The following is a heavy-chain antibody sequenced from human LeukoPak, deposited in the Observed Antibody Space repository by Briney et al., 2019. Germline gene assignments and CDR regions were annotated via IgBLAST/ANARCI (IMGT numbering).Heavy chain of an antibody. D-gene: IGHD4-17*01. Sequence: SETLSLTCTVSGGSISSGAYYWAWIRQHPGKGLEWIGSISYSGSTYYNPSLRSRVAMSVDTSKLQFSLRLTSVTAADTAVYYCARDPLTTVTNDFYYGMDVWGQGTTVTVSS. V-gene: IGHV4-31*03. CDR3: ARDPLTTVTNDFYYGMDV. J-gene: IGHJ6*02. CDR1: GGSISSGAYY. CDR2: ISYSGST.